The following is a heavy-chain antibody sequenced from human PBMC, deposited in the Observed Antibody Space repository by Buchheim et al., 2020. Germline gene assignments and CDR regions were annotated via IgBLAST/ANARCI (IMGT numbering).Heavy chain of an antibody. J-gene: IGHJ4*02. V-gene: IGHV3-30*18. CDR1: GFTFSSYG. CDR3: AKGYLYFDY. D-gene: IGHD3-10*01. Sequence: VQLVESGGGVVQPGRSLRLSCAASGFTFSSYGMHWVRQAPGKGLEWVAVISYDGSNKYYADSVKGRFTISRDNSKNTLYLQMNSLRAEDTAVYYCAKGYLYFDYWGQGTL. CDR2: ISYDGSNK.